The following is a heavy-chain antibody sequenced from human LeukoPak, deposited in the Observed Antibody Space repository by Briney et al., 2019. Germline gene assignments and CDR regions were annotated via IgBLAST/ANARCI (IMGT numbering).Heavy chain of an antibody. D-gene: IGHD2/OR15-2a*01. CDR1: GHTFTGYY. J-gene: IGHJ4*02. CDR3: ARSGSFYGDFDY. V-gene: IGHV1-2*02. CDR2: TNPNSGGT. Sequence: GASVKVSCKASGHTFTGYYMHWVRQAPGQGLEWMGWTNPNSGGTNYAQKFRGRVTMTRDTSISTAYMELSRLRSDDTAVYYCARSGSFYGDFDYWGQGTLVTVSS.